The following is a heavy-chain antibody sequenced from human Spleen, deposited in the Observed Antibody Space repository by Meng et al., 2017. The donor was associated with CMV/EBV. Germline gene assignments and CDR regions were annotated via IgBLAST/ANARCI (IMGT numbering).Heavy chain of an antibody. CDR2: ISSGSTI. V-gene: IGHV3-69-1*01. CDR3: TRATYTSSWDFEF. D-gene: IGHD6-13*01. Sequence: GESLKISCAASGFTFDDYGMSWVRQAPGKGLEWVSYISSGSTIHYADSVWGRFTISRDNAKNSLYLQMNSLRAEDTAVYYCTRATYTSSWDFEFWSQGTLVTVSS. J-gene: IGHJ4*02. CDR1: GFTFDDYG.